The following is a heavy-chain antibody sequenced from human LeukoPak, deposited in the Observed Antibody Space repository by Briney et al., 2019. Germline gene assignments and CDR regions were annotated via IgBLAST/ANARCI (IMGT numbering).Heavy chain of an antibody. V-gene: IGHV4-59*12. CDR3: ARRFYYYYYYMDV. J-gene: IGHJ6*03. CDR1: GGSISNYY. CDR2: IYYSGST. Sequence: SETLSLTCTVSGGSISNYYWSWIRQPPGKGLEWIGYIYYSGSTNYNPSLKSRVTISVDTSKNQFSLKLSSVTAADTAVYYCARRFYYYYYYMDVWGNGTTVTISS.